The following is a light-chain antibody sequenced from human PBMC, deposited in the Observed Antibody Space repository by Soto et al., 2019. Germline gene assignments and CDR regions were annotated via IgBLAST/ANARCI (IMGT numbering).Light chain of an antibody. Sequence: EIVLTQSPATLSLSPGERATLSCRASQSVNIYLAWYQQKPGQAPRLLIDDASNRATGIPARFSGSGSGTDFTLTISSLEPEDIAVYYCQQRSNWRVTFGGGTKVEIK. CDR3: QQRSNWRVT. J-gene: IGKJ4*01. CDR1: QSVNIY. V-gene: IGKV3-11*01. CDR2: DAS.